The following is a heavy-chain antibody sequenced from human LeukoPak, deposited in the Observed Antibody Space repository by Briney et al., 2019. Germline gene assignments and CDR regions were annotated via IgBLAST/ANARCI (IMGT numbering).Heavy chain of an antibody. CDR1: GFTFNGYG. J-gene: IGHJ1*01. CDR3: ARDRSGYFQN. Sequence: GGSLRLSCAASGFTFNGYGMHWVRQAPGKGLEWVALISYDGSSKYYTDSVKGRFTISRDNSKNTLSLQMNSLRAEDTAVYYCARDRSGYFQNWGQGTLVTVSS. V-gene: IGHV3-30*03. D-gene: IGHD3-3*01. CDR2: ISYDGSSK.